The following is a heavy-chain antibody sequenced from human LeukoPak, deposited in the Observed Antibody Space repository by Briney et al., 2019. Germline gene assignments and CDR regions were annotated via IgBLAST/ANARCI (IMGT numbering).Heavy chain of an antibody. J-gene: IGHJ6*02. CDR1: GFTFDDYA. D-gene: IGHD4-17*01. CDR3: AKDIIESYGDPTSGYYYYGMDV. Sequence: GGSLRLSCAASGFTFDDYAMHWVRKAPRKGLEWVSLISGDGGSTYYADSVKGRFTISRDNSKNSLYLQMNSLRTEDTALYYCAKDIIESYGDPTSGYYYYGMDVWGQGTTVTVSS. CDR2: ISGDGGST. V-gene: IGHV3-43*02.